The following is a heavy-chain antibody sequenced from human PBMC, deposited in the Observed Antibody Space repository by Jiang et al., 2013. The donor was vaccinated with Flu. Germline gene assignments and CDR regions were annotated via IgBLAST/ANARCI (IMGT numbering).Heavy chain of an antibody. J-gene: IGHJ4*02. CDR2: ISYDGSDK. V-gene: IGHV3-30*18. D-gene: IGHD2-21*02. Sequence: LVESGGGVVQPGRSLRLSCAASGFTFNTYAMHWVRQAPGKGLEWVAVISYDGSDKYYAASVNGRFTVSRDNSKNTLYLQMSGLKTQDTAIYYCAKVLGPWVTTGYFFDYWGQGTLVTVSS. CDR3: AKVLGPWVTTGYFFDY. CDR1: GFTFNTYA.